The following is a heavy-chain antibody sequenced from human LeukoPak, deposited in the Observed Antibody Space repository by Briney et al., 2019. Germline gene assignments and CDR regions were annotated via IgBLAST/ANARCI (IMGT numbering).Heavy chain of an antibody. V-gene: IGHV3-53*01. D-gene: IGHD3-10*01. CDR1: GFTVSSNY. CDR3: ATTHPMGILDY. CDR2: IYSGGST. Sequence: GGSLRLSCAASGFTVSSNYMSWVRQAPGKGLEWVSVIYSGGSTYYADSVKGRFTISRDNSKNTLYLQMNSLRAEDTAVYYYATTHPMGILDYWGQGTLVTVSS. J-gene: IGHJ4*02.